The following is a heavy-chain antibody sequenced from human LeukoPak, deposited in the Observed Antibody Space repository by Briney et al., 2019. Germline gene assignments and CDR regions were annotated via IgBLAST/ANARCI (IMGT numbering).Heavy chain of an antibody. J-gene: IGHJ2*01. Sequence: SETLSLTCTVSGGSISSYYWSWIRQPPGKGLEWIGYIYYSGSTNYNPSLKSRVTISVDTSKNQFSLKLNSMTAADTAVYYCARAPLPEYGGNSNWYFDLWGRGTLVTVSS. CDR2: IYYSGST. V-gene: IGHV4-59*12. D-gene: IGHD4-23*01. CDR3: ARAPLPEYGGNSNWYFDL. CDR1: GGSISSYY.